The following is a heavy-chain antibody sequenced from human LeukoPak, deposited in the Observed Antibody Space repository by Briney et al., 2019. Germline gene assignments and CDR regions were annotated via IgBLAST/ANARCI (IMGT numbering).Heavy chain of an antibody. D-gene: IGHD4-17*01. J-gene: IGHJ2*01. CDR3: ARDPGDYNHDWYFDL. CDR2: IYPSGNA. CDR1: GGSLSSYH. V-gene: IGHV4-4*07. Sequence: SETLSLTCTVSGGSLSSYHWIWVRHPAGKGLEFIGRIYPSGNADYNPSLKSRVTMSVDTSKNQFSLRLSSVTAADAAVYYCARDPGDYNHDWYFDLWGRGTLVTVS.